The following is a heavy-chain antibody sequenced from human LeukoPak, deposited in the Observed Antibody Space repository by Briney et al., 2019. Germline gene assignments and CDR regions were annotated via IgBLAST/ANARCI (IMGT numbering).Heavy chain of an antibody. CDR2: ISSSSSYI. V-gene: IGHV3-21*01. Sequence: PEGSLRLSCAASGFTFSSYSMNWVRQAPGKGLEWVSSISSSSSYIYYADSVKGRFTISRDNAKNSLYLQMNSLRAEDTAVYYCARRRITMVRGIDYWGQGTLVTVSS. CDR1: GFTFSSYS. J-gene: IGHJ4*02. CDR3: ARRRITMVRGIDY. D-gene: IGHD3-10*01.